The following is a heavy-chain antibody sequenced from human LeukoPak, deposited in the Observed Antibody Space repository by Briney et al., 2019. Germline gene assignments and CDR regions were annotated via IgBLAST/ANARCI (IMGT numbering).Heavy chain of an antibody. D-gene: IGHD3-3*01. CDR1: GFIFTDYW. Sequence: GGSLRLSCAASGFIFTDYWMYWVRQAPGRGLAWVANIKPDGSEKYYVDSVKGRFTISRDNAKNSVYLQMNSLRAEDTAVYYCAKSRGIDYDSWSSPRGHYDFMDVWGKGTTVIVSS. CDR3: AKSRGIDYDSWSSPRGHYDFMDV. V-gene: IGHV3-7*03. CDR2: IKPDGSEK. J-gene: IGHJ6*03.